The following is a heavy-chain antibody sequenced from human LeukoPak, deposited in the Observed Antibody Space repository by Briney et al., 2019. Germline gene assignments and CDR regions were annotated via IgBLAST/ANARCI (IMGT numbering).Heavy chain of an antibody. CDR2: IIPIFGTA. CDR1: GGTFSSYA. Sequence: EASVKVSCKASGGTFSSYAISWVRQAPGQGLEWMGRIIPIFGTANYAQKFQGRVTITTDESTSTAYMELSSLRSEDTAVYYCARDSWDSSGQVMGYWDQGTLVTVSS. CDR3: ARDSWDSSGQVMGY. D-gene: IGHD3-22*01. V-gene: IGHV1-69*05. J-gene: IGHJ4*02.